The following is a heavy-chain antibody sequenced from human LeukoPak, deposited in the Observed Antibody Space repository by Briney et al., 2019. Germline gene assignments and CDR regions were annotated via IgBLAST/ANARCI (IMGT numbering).Heavy chain of an antibody. CDR1: GYTLTELS. J-gene: IGHJ4*02. Sequence: ASVKVSCKVSGYTLTELSMHWVRQAPGKGREWRGGFDPEDGETIYAQKFQGRVTMTEDTSTDTAYMELSSLRAEDTAVYYCATGGMNLSLNLYYWGQGTLVTVSS. CDR2: FDPEDGET. D-gene: IGHD6-13*01. CDR3: ATGGMNLSLNLYY. V-gene: IGHV1-24*01.